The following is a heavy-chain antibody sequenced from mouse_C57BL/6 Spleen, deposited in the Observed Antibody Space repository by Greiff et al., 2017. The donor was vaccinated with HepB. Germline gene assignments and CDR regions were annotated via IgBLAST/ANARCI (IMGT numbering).Heavy chain of an antibody. J-gene: IGHJ1*03. V-gene: IGHV1-72*01. CDR3: ARIYYYGSSYDWYFDV. CDR2: IDPNSGGT. D-gene: IGHD1-1*01. Sequence: QVHVKQSGAELVKPGASVKLSCKASGYTFTSYWMHWVKQRPGRGLEWIGRIDPNSGGTKYNEKFKSKATLTVDKPSSTAYMQLSSLTSEDSAVYYCARIYYYGSSYDWYFDVWGTGTTVTVSS. CDR1: GYTFTSYW.